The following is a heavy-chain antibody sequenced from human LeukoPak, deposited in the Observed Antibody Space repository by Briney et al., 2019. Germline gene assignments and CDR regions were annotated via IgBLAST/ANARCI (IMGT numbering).Heavy chain of an antibody. J-gene: IGHJ4*02. D-gene: IGHD5-18*01. CDR2: ISYDGSNK. CDR1: GFTFSSYG. Sequence: GGSLRLSCAASGFTFSSYGMHWVRQAQGKGLEWVAVISYDGSNKYYADSVKGRFTISRDNSKNTLYLQMNSLRAEDTAVYYCAKCGYGYGIQCYFDYWGQGTLVTVSS. CDR3: AKCGYGYGIQCYFDY. V-gene: IGHV3-30*18.